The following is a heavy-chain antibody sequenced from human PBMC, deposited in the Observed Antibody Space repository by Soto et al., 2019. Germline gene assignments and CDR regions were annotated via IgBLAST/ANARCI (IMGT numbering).Heavy chain of an antibody. CDR2: VSYSGGP. CDR3: ARHYNTGAFFDY. J-gene: IGHJ4*02. V-gene: IGHV4-39*01. Sequence: LTCSVSGASVSSSHYWGWIRQPPGKGLEWIGSVSYSGGPYYSPSFKSRITIFVDTSNNQFSLRVRSVTATDTSVYFCARHYNTGAFFDYWGQGKLVTVSS. D-gene: IGHD1-20*01. CDR1: GASVSSSHY.